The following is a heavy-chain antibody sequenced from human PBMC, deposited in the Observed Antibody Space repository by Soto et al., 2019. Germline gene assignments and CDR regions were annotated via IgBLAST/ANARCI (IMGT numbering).Heavy chain of an antibody. V-gene: IGHV1-2*02. CDR2: INPNSGGT. J-gene: IGHJ4*02. CDR1: GYTFTGYY. D-gene: IGHD6-6*01. CDR3: ARSIAARRMVDY. Sequence: ASVKVSCKASGYTFTGYYMHWVRQAPGQGLEWMGWINPNSGGTNYAQKFQGRVTMTRDTSISTAYMELSRLRSDDTAMYYCARSIAARRMVDYWGQGTLVTVSS.